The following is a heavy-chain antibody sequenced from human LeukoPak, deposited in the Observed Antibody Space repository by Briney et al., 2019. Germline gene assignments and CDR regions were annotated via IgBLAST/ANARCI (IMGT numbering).Heavy chain of an antibody. Sequence: SETLSLTRTVSGGSISSYYWSWIRQPPGKGLEWIGYIYYSGSTNYNPSLKSRVTISVDTPMNQFSLKLSSVTAADTAVYYCARTAMVTQDYYYYYGMDVWGQGTTVTVSS. CDR2: IYYSGST. V-gene: IGHV4-59*01. CDR1: GGSISSYY. CDR3: ARTAMVTQDYYYYYGMDV. D-gene: IGHD5-18*01. J-gene: IGHJ6*02.